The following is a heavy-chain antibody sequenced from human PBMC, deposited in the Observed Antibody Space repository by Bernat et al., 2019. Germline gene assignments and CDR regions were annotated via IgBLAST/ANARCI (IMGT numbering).Heavy chain of an antibody. J-gene: IGHJ4*02. CDR2: INPNSGGT. D-gene: IGHD4-17*01. CDR3: ASSWSVEYGDYYFDS. V-gene: IGHV1-2*04. CDR1: GHTFTGYY. Sequence: QVQLVQSGAEVKKPGASVKVSCKASGHTFTGYYTHWVRQAPGQGLEWMGWINPNSGGTNYALKFQGWVTITIDTSISTAYMELSRMRLDETAVCYCASSWSVEYGDYYFDSWGQGTLVTVSS.